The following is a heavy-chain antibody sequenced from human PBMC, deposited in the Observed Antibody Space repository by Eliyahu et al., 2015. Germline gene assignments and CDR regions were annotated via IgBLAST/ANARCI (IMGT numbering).Heavy chain of an antibody. D-gene: IGHD2-2*02. V-gene: IGHV1-69*01. CDR3: ARERGYCTSTTCYTVRRDAFDI. J-gene: IGHJ3*02. CDR1: GGXFSNXX. Sequence: QVQLVQSGAEVKKPGSSVKVSCKVSGGXFSNXXXXWVRQAPGQGLEWMGGIIPIFGTANYAQKFQGRVTITADESTSTAYMEPSSLRSEDTAVYYCARERGYCTSTTCYTVRRDAFDIWGQGTMVTVSS. CDR2: IIPIFGTA.